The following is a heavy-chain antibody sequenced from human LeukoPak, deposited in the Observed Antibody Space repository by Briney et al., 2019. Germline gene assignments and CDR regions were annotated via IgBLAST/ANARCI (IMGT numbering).Heavy chain of an antibody. CDR1: GGTFSSYA. J-gene: IGHJ4*02. Sequence: GASVKVSCKASGGTFSSYAISWVRQAPGQGLEWMGRIIPILGIANYAQKFQGRVTITADKSTSTACMELSSLRSEDMAVYYCASLPDIVVVPAATGLFDYWGQGTLVTVSS. V-gene: IGHV1-69*04. CDR3: ASLPDIVVVPAATGLFDY. D-gene: IGHD2-2*01. CDR2: IIPILGIA.